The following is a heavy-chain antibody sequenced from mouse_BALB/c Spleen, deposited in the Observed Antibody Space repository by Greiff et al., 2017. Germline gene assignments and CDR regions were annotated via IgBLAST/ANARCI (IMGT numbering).Heavy chain of an antibody. Sequence: VQLHQSGPELVRPGVSVKISCKGSGYTFTDYAMHWVKQSHAKSLEWIGVISTYYGNTNYNQKFKGKATMTVDKSSSTAYMELARLTSEDSAIYYCAKGGQLGLPLDYWGQGTTLTVSS. D-gene: IGHD3-2*01. CDR3: AKGGQLGLPLDY. CDR2: ISTYYGNT. CDR1: GYTFTDYA. V-gene: IGHV1-67*01. J-gene: IGHJ2*01.